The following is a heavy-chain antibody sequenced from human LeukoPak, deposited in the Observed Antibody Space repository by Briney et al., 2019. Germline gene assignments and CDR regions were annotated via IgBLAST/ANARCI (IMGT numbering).Heavy chain of an antibody. CDR2: IDPPSGTP. V-gene: IGHV1-2*02. J-gene: IGHJ4*02. D-gene: IGHD6-19*01. CDR1: GYTFTRQF. CDR3: ARSGFSTGFYLDF. Sequence: ASVNVSCTASGYTFTRQFIHWLRQAPGQGLEWMGWIDPPSGTPHYAKKFHDTVTMTRDTSIATAYMEVHSLKSDDTAVYYCARSGFSTGFYLDFWGQGTLISVSS.